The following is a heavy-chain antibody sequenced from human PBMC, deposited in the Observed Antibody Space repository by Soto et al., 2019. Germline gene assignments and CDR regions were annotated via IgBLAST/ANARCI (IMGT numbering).Heavy chain of an antibody. CDR3: ARENYYALDY. D-gene: IGHD3-10*01. Sequence: SETLSLTFTVSSGSISSYNWNWVRQPPGKGLEWIGFINYSGSTHYNPSLKSRVTISLDTSKNQFSLKLNSVTAADTAVYYCARENYYALDYWGPGTLVTVS. V-gene: IGHV4-59*01. CDR2: INYSGST. J-gene: IGHJ4*02. CDR1: SGSISSYN.